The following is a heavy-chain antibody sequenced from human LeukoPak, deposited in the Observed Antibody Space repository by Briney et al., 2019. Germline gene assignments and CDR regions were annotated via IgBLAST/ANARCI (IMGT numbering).Heavy chain of an antibody. Sequence: GGSLRLSCTASGFTFRSYGMHWVRQAPGKGLEWLAFIQSDGRNQYYADSVKGQFTISRDNAKNSLYLQMNSLRAEDTAVYYCARGPLNGVWGSYRYPHYFDYWGQGTLVTVSS. CDR3: ARGPLNGVWGSYRYPHYFDY. V-gene: IGHV3-30*02. CDR2: IQSDGRNQ. CDR1: GFTFRSYG. D-gene: IGHD3-16*02. J-gene: IGHJ4*02.